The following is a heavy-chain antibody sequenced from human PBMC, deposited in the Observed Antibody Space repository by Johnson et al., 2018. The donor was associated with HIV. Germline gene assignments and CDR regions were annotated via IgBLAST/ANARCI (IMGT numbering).Heavy chain of an antibody. CDR1: GFTVSSNY. J-gene: IGHJ3*02. D-gene: IGHD3-16*01. V-gene: IGHV3-30*03. Sequence: QVQLVESGGGLIQPGGSLRLSCAASGFTVSSNYMSWVRQAPGKGLEWVAVISYDGSNKYYADSVKGRFTISRDNSKNTLYLQMNSLRAEDTAVYYCARRGRRADDAFDIWGQGTMVTVSS. CDR2: ISYDGSNK. CDR3: ARRGRRADDAFDI.